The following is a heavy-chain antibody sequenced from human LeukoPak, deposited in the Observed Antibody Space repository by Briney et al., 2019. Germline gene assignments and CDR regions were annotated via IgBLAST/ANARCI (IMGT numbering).Heavy chain of an antibody. V-gene: IGHV3-33*06. Sequence: GGSLRVSCAVSGLSFSSYAFHWVRQAPGKGLEWVAVIRHDETKEYYADSVQGRFTISRDTSKTTLYLQMNSLRAEDTAVYYCAKEYTPSSPLGELDSWGQGTLVTVSS. D-gene: IGHD6-6*01. CDR3: AKEYTPSSPLGELDS. CDR1: GLSFSSYA. CDR2: IRHDETKE. J-gene: IGHJ4*02.